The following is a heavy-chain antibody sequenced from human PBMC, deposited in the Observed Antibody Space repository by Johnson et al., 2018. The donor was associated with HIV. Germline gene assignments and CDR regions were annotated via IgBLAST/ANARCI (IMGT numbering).Heavy chain of an antibody. CDR3: ARSQTMIVDGADAFDI. CDR2: INSDGSST. D-gene: IGHD3-22*01. V-gene: IGHV3-74*02. Sequence: EMQLVESGGGLVQPGGSLRLSCAASGFTFSSYWMHWVRQAPGKGLVWVSRINSDGSSTSYADSVKGRFTISRDNAKNTLYLQMNRLRAEDTAVYYCARSQTMIVDGADAFDIWGQGTMVTVSS. CDR1: GFTFSSYW. J-gene: IGHJ3*02.